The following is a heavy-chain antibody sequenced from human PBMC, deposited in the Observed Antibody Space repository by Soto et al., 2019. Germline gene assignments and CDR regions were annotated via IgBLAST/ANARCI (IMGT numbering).Heavy chain of an antibody. J-gene: IGHJ4*02. D-gene: IGHD6-13*01. CDR3: ARLNPIAAAFDY. CDR1: GFTFSSYA. V-gene: IGHV3-64*01. Sequence: EVQLVESGGGLVQPGGSLRLSCAASGFTFSSYAMHWVRQAPGQGLEYISAISSNGGSTHYANSVKGRSTISRDNSKNTLYLQMGSLRAEDMAVYYCARLNPIAAAFDYWGQGTLVTVSS. CDR2: ISSNGGST.